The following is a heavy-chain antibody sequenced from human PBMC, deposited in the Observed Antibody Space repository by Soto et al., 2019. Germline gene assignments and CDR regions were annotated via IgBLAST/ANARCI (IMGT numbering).Heavy chain of an antibody. J-gene: IGHJ4*02. V-gene: IGHV3-21*02. Sequence: EVQLVESGGGRVEPGGSLRLSCEGSGFKFRDYSINWVRQAPGKGLEWVSFSSSSGPYIKYADSVKGRFTISRDNAKHSVHLQMNSLRVEDTAIYFCARGAGYDTLTGYIWGQGTRVTVSS. CDR2: SSSSGPYI. CDR3: ARGAGYDTLTGYI. CDR1: GFKFRDYS. D-gene: IGHD3-9*01.